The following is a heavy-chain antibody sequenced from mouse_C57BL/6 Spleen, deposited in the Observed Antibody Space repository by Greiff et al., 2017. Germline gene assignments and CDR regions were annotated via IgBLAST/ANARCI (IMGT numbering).Heavy chain of an antibody. V-gene: IGHV1-59*01. CDR2: IDPSDSYT. Sequence: QVQLQQPGAELVRPGTSVTLSCKASGYTFPSYWMHWVKQRPGQGLAWIGVIDPSDSYTNYNQKFKGKATLTVDTYSSTAYMQLSSLTSEDSAVYYCARRENFDYWGQGTTLTVAS. CDR3: ARRENFDY. CDR1: GYTFPSYW. J-gene: IGHJ2*01.